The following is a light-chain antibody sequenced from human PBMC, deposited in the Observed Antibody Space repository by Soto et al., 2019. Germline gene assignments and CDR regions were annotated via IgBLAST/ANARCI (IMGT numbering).Light chain of an antibody. Sequence: QSVLTQPASVSGPPGQSITISCTGTSSNVGGYNFVSWYQHHPGKAPKLMIYQVSKRPSGVPDRFSGSKSGNTASLTVSGLQAEDEADYYCSSYAGSNNFVFGTGTKVTVL. CDR1: SSNVGGYNF. CDR3: SSYAGSNNFV. CDR2: QVS. V-gene: IGLV2-8*01. J-gene: IGLJ1*01.